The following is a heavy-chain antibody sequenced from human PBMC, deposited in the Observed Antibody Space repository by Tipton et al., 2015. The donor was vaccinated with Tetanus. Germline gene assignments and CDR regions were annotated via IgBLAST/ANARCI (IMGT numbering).Heavy chain of an antibody. CDR2: IKPDDSDI. CDR1: GYIFNNYW. D-gene: IGHD1/OR15-1a*01. V-gene: IGHV5-51*01. Sequence: QLVQSGGEVKKPGESLKISCKGSGYIFNNYWIGWVRQKPGKGLEWMGAIKPDDSDILYGPSLRGQVAISADKSINTAYLQWSSLKASDTGIYYCARRRTNTNLFFWFESWGQGTLVTVSS. CDR3: ARRRTNTNLFFWFES. J-gene: IGHJ5*01.